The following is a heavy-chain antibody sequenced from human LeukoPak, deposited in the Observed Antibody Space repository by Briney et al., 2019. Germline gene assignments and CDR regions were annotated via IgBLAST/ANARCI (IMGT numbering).Heavy chain of an antibody. CDR1: GFTFSSYG. Sequence: GGSLRLSCAASGFTFSSYGMNWVRQAPGKRLEWVSYISSSSDSIYYADSLKGRFTISRDNAENSLYLQMNSLRDEDTAVYYCAKKYYYDSSGYYFFDDWGQGTLVTVSS. J-gene: IGHJ4*02. CDR3: AKKYYYDSSGYYFFDD. CDR2: ISSSSDSI. V-gene: IGHV3-48*02. D-gene: IGHD3-22*01.